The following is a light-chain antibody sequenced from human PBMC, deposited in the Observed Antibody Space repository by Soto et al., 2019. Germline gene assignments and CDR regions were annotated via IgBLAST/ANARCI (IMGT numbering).Light chain of an antibody. Sequence: QSALTQPASVSGSPGQSITISCTGTSSDVGCYNLVSWYQQHPGKAPKLMIYEGSKRPSGVSNRFSGSKSGNTASLTISGLQAEDEADYYCSSYGSPSSTLVLFGGGTKLTVL. V-gene: IGLV2-14*02. CDR3: SSYGSPSSTLVL. CDR2: EGS. CDR1: SSDVGCYNL. J-gene: IGLJ2*01.